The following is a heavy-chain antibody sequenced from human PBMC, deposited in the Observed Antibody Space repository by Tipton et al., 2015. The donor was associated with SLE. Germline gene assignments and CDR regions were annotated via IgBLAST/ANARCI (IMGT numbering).Heavy chain of an antibody. V-gene: IGHV3-53*04. CDR3: ASRASSGYYSFDY. J-gene: IGHJ4*02. D-gene: IGHD3-22*01. CDR2: IYSGGST. Sequence: SLRLSCAASGFTVSSNCMSWVRQAPGKGLEWVSVIYSGGSTYYADSVKGRFTISRHNSKNTLYLQMNSLRAEDTAVYYCASRASSGYYSFDYWGQGTLVTVSS. CDR1: GFTVSSNC.